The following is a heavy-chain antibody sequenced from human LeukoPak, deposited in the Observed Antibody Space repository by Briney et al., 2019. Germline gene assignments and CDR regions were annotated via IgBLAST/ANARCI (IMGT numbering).Heavy chain of an antibody. CDR2: VHLPS. Sequence: SETLSLTCSVSGDSMNGHFWSWIRQSPGKGLEWIGNVHLPSNFSPSLKSRVTISMDTSRSQFSLKLGTVTAADTAVYYCACYNFVGRTFDCWGQGTLDTVSS. D-gene: IGHD5-24*01. J-gene: IGHJ4*02. CDR3: ACYNFVGRTFDC. V-gene: IGHV4-59*11. CDR1: GDSMNGHF.